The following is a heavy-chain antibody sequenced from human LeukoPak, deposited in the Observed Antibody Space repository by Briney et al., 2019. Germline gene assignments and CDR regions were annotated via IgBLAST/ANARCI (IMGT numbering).Heavy chain of an antibody. CDR3: GRSMDV. Sequence: GGSLRLSCAASGFTFGAYWMSWVRQAPGKGLEWVANIKQDGSEIYYVDSVEGRFTISRDNAKNSLYLQMNSLRAEDTAVYYCGRSMDVWGQGTTVTVSS. V-gene: IGHV3-7*01. J-gene: IGHJ6*02. CDR1: GFTFGAYW. CDR2: IKQDGSEI.